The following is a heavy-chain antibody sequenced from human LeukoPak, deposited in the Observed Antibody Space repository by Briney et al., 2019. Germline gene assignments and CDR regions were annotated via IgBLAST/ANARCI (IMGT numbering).Heavy chain of an antibody. CDR2: ISGSGGST. Sequence: GGSLRLSCAASGFTFSSYAMSWVRQAPGKGLEWVSAISGSGGSTYYADSVKGRFTISRDNSKNTLYLQMNSLRAEDTAVYHCAKDRWYYDSSGTYWGQGTLVTVSS. V-gene: IGHV3-23*01. J-gene: IGHJ4*02. CDR3: AKDRWYYDSSGTY. CDR1: GFTFSSYA. D-gene: IGHD3-22*01.